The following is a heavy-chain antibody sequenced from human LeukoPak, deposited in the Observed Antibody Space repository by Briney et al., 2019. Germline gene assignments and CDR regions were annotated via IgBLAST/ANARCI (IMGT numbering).Heavy chain of an antibody. D-gene: IGHD3-22*01. J-gene: IGHJ4*02. CDR3: AREGYYYDSSGYYSLFDY. CDR1: GGSFSGYY. Sequence: KASETLSLTCAVYGGSFSGYYWSWIRQPAGKGLEWIGRIYTSGSTNYNPSLKSRVTMSVDTSKNQSSLKLSSVTAADTAVYYCAREGYYYDSSGYYSLFDYWGQGTLVTVSS. CDR2: IYTSGST. V-gene: IGHV4-4*07.